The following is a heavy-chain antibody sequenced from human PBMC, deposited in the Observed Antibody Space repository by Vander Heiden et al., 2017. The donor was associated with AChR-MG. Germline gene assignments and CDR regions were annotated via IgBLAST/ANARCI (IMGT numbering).Heavy chain of an antibody. CDR1: GFTFSASY. J-gene: IGHJ4*02. CDR3: ARACYGYGSELIFFDY. D-gene: IGHD3-10*01. CDR2: ISSSGSTI. Sequence: QVQLVESGGGLVKPGGSLRLSCAASGFTFSASYMGWIRQAPGKGLEWVSYISSSGSTIYYADSVKGRFTISRDNAKNSLYLQMNSLRAEDTAVYYCARACYGYGSELIFFDYWGQGTLVTVSS. V-gene: IGHV3-11*01.